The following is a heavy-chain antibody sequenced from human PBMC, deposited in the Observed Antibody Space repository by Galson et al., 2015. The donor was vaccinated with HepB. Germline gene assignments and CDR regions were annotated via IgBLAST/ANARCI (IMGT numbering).Heavy chain of an antibody. Sequence: SLRLSCAASGFTFSSYAMSWVRQAPGKGLEWVSAISGSGGSTYYADSVKGRFTISRDNSKNTLYLQMNSLRAEDTAVYYCAKVNGEAPYYYYGMDVWGQGTTVTVSS. CDR3: AKVNGEAPYYYYGMDV. CDR2: ISGSGGST. CDR1: GFTFSSYA. D-gene: IGHD4-17*01. V-gene: IGHV3-23*01. J-gene: IGHJ6*02.